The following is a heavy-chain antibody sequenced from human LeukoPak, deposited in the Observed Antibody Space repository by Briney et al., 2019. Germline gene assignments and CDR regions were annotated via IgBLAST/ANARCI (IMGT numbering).Heavy chain of an antibody. CDR2: IKQDESEK. J-gene: IGHJ5*02. CDR1: GFTFSSYW. D-gene: IGHD2-21*01. V-gene: IGHV3-7*01. CDR3: ARCFDIPRGWFDP. Sequence: GGSLRLSCAASGFTFSSYWMSWVRQAPGKGLEWVANIKQDESEKYYVDSVKGRFTISRDNAKNSLYLQMNSLRAEDTAVYYCARCFDIPRGWFDPWGQGTLVTVSS.